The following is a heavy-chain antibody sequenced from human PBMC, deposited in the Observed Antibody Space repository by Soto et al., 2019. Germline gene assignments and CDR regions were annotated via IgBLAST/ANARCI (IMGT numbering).Heavy chain of an antibody. D-gene: IGHD2-21*01. Sequence: PGGSLRPSCAASGFNFGNYWMNWVRQAPGKGLVWVSRINTDGSSTTYADSVKGRFTISRDNAKNTLYLQMDSLRADDTAVYYCVKEIPSVRGWGHGTLVTVSS. J-gene: IGHJ4*01. CDR3: VKEIPSVRG. CDR1: GFNFGNYW. CDR2: INTDGSST. V-gene: IGHV3-74*01.